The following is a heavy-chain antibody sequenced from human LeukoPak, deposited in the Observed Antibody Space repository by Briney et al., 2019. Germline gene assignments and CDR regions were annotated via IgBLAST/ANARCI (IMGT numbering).Heavy chain of an antibody. CDR3: AELGITMIGGV. Sequence: GGSLRLSCAASGFTFSIYAMSWVHQAPGKGLEWVSAISGSGGSTYYTDSVKGRFTISRDNSKNTLYLQMNSLRAEDTAVYYCAELGITMIGGVWGKGTTVTISS. D-gene: IGHD3-10*02. V-gene: IGHV3-23*01. CDR2: ISGSGGST. J-gene: IGHJ6*04. CDR1: GFTFSIYA.